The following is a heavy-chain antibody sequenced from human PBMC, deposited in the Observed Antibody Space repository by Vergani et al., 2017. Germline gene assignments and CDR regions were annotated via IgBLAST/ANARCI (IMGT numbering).Heavy chain of an antibody. V-gene: IGHV3-33*08. Sequence: QVQLVESGGGVVQPGRSLRLSCAASGLSFSSYGMHWVRQAPGKGLEWVAVIWYDGSNKYYADSVKGRFTISRDNSKNTLYLQMNSLRAEDTAVYYCARGQYYYDSSGWGFDYWGQGTLVTVSS. D-gene: IGHD3-22*01. CDR2: IWYDGSNK. J-gene: IGHJ4*02. CDR3: ARGQYYYDSSGWGFDY. CDR1: GLSFSSYG.